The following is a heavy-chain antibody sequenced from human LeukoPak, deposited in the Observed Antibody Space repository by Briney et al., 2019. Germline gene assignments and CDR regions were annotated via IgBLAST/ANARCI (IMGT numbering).Heavy chain of an antibody. CDR3: ARDIFYFDY. D-gene: IGHD2-15*01. CDR2: IYTSGRT. CDR1: GGSISSASYN. V-gene: IGHV4-61*02. J-gene: IGHJ4*02. Sequence: SETLSLTCTVSGGSISSASYNWSWIRQPAGKGLEWIGRIYTSGRTTYNPSLQSRVTISVDTSKKQVSLTLDSVTAADTATYYCARDIFYFDYWGQGIQVTVSS.